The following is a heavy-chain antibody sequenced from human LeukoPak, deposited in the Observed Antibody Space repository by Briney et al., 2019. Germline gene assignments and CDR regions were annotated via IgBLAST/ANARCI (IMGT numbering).Heavy chain of an antibody. D-gene: IGHD2-21*01. J-gene: IGHJ6*03. CDR3: TSGLIAIESDNNLYQYMDV. V-gene: IGHV3-21*01. CDR2: ITSKSNYI. Sequence: GGSLRLFCSGSGFTFSVYSMNWVRQAPGKGLEWVSSITSKSNYIYYADPVKGRFTISRDNAMNSVFLQLNSLRAEDSAVYYCTSGLIAIESDNNLYQYMDVWGKGTTVTVSS. CDR1: GFTFSVYS.